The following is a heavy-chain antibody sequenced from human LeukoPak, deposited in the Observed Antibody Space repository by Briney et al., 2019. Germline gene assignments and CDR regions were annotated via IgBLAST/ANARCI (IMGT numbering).Heavy chain of an antibody. CDR1: GFTFSSYG. CDR2: ISYDGSNK. Sequence: GGSLRLSCAASGFTFSSYGMHWVRQAPGTGLEWVAVISYDGSNKYYADSVKGRFTISRDNSKNTLYLQMNSLRAEDTAVYYCAKDVEMATIEGNFDYWGQGTLVTVSS. CDR3: AKDVEMATIEGNFDY. D-gene: IGHD5-24*01. V-gene: IGHV3-30*18. J-gene: IGHJ4*02.